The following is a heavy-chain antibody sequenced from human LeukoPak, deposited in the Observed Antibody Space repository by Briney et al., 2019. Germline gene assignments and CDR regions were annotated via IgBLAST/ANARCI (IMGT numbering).Heavy chain of an antibody. D-gene: IGHD3-16*01. V-gene: IGHV3-7*03. J-gene: IGHJ6*02. CDR1: GFTFRNYV. CDR3: ARGGGLDV. CDR2: INHNGNVN. Sequence: GGSLRLSCAASGFTFRNYVIHWVRQAPGKGLEWVASINHNGNVNYYVDSVKGRFTISRDDAKNSLYLQMSNLRAEDTAVYFCARGGGLDVWGQGATVTVSS.